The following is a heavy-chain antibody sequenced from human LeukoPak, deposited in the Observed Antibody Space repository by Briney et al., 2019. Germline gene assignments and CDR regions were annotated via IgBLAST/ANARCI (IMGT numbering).Heavy chain of an antibody. CDR3: VRQKKSHGNFDY. Sequence: GGSLRLSCAASGFTFSDHAMHWVRQAPGKGLEWVSAVGIAADTFYPGSVKGRFTISRGNAKNSSYLQMNSLRVEDTAVYYCVRQKKSHGNFDYWGQGTLVTVSS. CDR2: VGIAADT. V-gene: IGHV3-13*01. CDR1: GFTFSDHA. J-gene: IGHJ4*02. D-gene: IGHD1-26*01.